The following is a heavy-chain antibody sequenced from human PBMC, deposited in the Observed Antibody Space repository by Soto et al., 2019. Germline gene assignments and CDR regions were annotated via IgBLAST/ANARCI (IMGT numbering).Heavy chain of an antibody. J-gene: IGHJ3*02. CDR2: IYPGDSDT. CDR3: ARHVVVVVGSNAFDI. D-gene: IGHD2-15*01. CDR1: GYSFTSYW. Sequence: GESLKISCKGSGYSFTSYWIGWVRQMPGKGLEWMGIIYPGDSDTRYSPSCQGQVTISADKSISTAYLQWSSLKASDTAMYYCARHVVVVVGSNAFDIWGQGTMVTVSS. V-gene: IGHV5-51*01.